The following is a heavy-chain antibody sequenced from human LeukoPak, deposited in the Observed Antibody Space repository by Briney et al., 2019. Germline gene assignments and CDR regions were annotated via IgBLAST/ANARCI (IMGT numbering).Heavy chain of an antibody. J-gene: IGHJ4*02. CDR2: IIPIFGTA. V-gene: IGHV1-69*13. D-gene: IGHD6-13*01. Sequence: ASVKVSCKASGGTFSSYAISWVRQAPGQGLEWMGGIIPIFGTANYAQKFQGRVTITADESTSTAYMELSSLRSEDTAVYYCASFAAGTRFDYWGQGTLVTVSS. CDR1: GGTFSSYA. CDR3: ASFAAGTRFDY.